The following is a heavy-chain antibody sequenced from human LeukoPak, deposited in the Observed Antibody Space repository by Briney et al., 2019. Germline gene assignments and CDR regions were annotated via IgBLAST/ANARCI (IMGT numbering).Heavy chain of an antibody. V-gene: IGHV4-38-2*02. CDR2: VYHNGET. D-gene: IGHD1-26*01. CDR3: VTPRSWELSDMAV. Sequence: SETLSLTCTVSGYSITTNYYWACIRQSPGTGLEWIGSVYHNGETYYNPSLKSRVIISVDTSKNEFSLRLTSVTAADTAVYYCVTPRSWELSDMAVWGKGTTVIVSS. J-gene: IGHJ6*03. CDR1: GYSITTNYY.